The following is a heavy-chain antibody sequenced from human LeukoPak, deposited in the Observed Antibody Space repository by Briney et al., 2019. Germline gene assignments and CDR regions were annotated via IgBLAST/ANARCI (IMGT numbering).Heavy chain of an antibody. Sequence: PGVSLRLSCAASEFTFSDSWMHWVRQVPGEGLVWVSRVNSDGSHTTYADSVRGRFTISRDNAKNTLYLQMNSLRAEDTGVYYCTTSSDGVTPPFDPWGQGTLVTVSS. CDR3: TTSSDGVTPPFDP. V-gene: IGHV3-74*01. J-gene: IGHJ5*02. CDR2: VNSDGSHT. CDR1: EFTFSDSW. D-gene: IGHD2-21*02.